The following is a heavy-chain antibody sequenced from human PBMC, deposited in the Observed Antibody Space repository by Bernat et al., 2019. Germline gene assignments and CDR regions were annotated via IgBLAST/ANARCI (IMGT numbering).Heavy chain of an antibody. V-gene: IGHV1-69*12. CDR2: IIPIFGTA. CDR1: GGTFSSYA. D-gene: IGHD5-24*01. CDR3: ARERDGYKVRAWFDP. J-gene: IGHJ5*02. Sequence: QVQLVQSGAEVKKPGSSVKVSCKASGGTFSSYAISWVRQAPGQGLEWMGGIIPIFGTANYAQKFQGRVTITADESTSTAYMELSSLRSDDTAVYYCARERDGYKVRAWFDPWGQGTLVTVSS.